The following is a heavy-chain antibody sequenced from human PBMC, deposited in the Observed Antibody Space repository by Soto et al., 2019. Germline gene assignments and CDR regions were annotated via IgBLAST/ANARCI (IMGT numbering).Heavy chain of an antibody. V-gene: IGHV3-23*01. CDR1: GFSFSTHA. CDR3: AREGGSIGGWFGRKFDS. D-gene: IGHD6-19*01. CDR2: ISSGGTTT. J-gene: IGHJ4*02. Sequence: GSLRLSGTASGFSFSTHAMSWVRQAPGKGLEWVSSISSGGTTTFYAASVEGRFTISRDKSKNTLYLQMNSLRADDTAVYYCAREGGSIGGWFGRKFDSWGQGTQVTVSS.